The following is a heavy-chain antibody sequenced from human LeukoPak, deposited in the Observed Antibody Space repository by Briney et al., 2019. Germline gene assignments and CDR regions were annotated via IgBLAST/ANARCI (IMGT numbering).Heavy chain of an antibody. Sequence: GRSLRLSCAASGFTFSSYGMHWVRQAPGKGLEWVAVISYDGSNKYYADSVKGRFTISRDNSKNTLYLQINSLRAEDTAVYYCPRDTAMDYWGQGTLVTVSS. D-gene: IGHD5-18*01. J-gene: IGHJ4*02. V-gene: IGHV3-30*03. CDR3: PRDTAMDY. CDR2: ISYDGSNK. CDR1: GFTFSSYG.